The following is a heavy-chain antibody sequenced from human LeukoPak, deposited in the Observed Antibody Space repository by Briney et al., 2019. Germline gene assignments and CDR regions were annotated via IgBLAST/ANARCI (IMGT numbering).Heavy chain of an antibody. CDR3: AHSGYYDSSGFITSNWFDP. J-gene: IGHJ5*02. CDR1: GFSLSTSGVG. Sequence: ESGPTLVNPTQTLTLTCTFSGFSLSTSGVGVGWIRQPPGKALEWLALIYWDDDKRYSPSLKSRLTITKGTSKNQVVLTMTNMDPVDTATYYCAHSGYYDSSGFITSNWFDPWGQGTLVTVSS. CDR2: IYWDDDK. D-gene: IGHD3-22*01. V-gene: IGHV2-5*02.